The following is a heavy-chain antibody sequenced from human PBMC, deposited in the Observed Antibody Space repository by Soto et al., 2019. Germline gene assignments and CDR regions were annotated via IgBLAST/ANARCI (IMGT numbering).Heavy chain of an antibody. J-gene: IGHJ4*02. V-gene: IGHV4-39*01. CDR2: VFYTGFT. CDR1: GGSISGSYYY. Sequence: QLQLQESGPGLVKPSETLSLTCAVSGGSISGSYYYWGWLRQSPGRGPEWIGSVFYTGFTSYNPTLESRVSVSVDTSKNQFSLKVSAVTAADTAVYYCASSQKGYNWNYFDHWGQGALVTVAS. D-gene: IGHD1-20*01. CDR3: ASSQKGYNWNYFDH.